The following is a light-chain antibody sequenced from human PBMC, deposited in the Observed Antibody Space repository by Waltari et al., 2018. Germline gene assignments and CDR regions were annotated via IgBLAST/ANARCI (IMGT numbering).Light chain of an antibody. CDR1: QSVGRS. V-gene: IGKV3-20*01. CDR3: QMYVRLPAT. Sequence: EIVLTQSPGTLSLSPGERATLSCRARQSVGRSLCCYQQKHGQAPRLLIYDASTRATGIPDRFSGGGSGTDFSLTISRLEPEDFAVYYCQMYVRLPATFGQGTKVEI. CDR2: DAS. J-gene: IGKJ1*01.